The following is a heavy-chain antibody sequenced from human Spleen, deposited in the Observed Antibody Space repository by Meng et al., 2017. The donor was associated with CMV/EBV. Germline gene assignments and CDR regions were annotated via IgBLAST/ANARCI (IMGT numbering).Heavy chain of an antibody. CDR2: ISSTGSP. CDR1: GGSISGYF. V-gene: IGHV4-59*01. Sequence: SETLSLTCTVSGGSISGYFWTWIRQSPGKRLEWIGYISSTGSPNYNPSLRSRVTFSVDTSKNQFSLNLTPVTAADTAMYYCATLTPTTRDFWGQGTLVTVSS. J-gene: IGHJ4*02. CDR3: ATLTPTTRDF. D-gene: IGHD1-26*01.